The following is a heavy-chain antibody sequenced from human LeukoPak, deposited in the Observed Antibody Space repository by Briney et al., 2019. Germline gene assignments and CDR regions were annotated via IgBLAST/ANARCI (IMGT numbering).Heavy chain of an antibody. D-gene: IGHD5-18*01. CDR3: VYVDTVMATGEY. CDR2: IYTGGSP. J-gene: IGHJ4*02. Sequence: GGSLRLSCAASGFAVSNNYMNWVRQAPGKGLEWVSFIYTGGSPYYADSVKGRFTISRHNSENTVFLQMNSLRAEDTAVYYCVYVDTVMATGEYWGQGTLVTVSS. CDR1: GFAVSNNY. V-gene: IGHV3-53*04.